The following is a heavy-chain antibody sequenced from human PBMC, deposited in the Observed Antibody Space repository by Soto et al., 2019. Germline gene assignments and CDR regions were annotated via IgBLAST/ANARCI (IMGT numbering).Heavy chain of an antibody. CDR3: AREGNLEYSSSSSGYYYYYYGMDV. D-gene: IGHD6-6*01. CDR1: GYSFTSYW. J-gene: IGHJ6*02. Sequence: GESLKISCKGSGYSFTSYWISWVRQMPGKGMEWMGRIDPSDSYTNYSPSFQGHVTISADKSISTAYLQWSSLKASDTAMYYCAREGNLEYSSSSSGYYYYYYGMDVWGQGTTVTVSS. CDR2: IDPSDSYT. V-gene: IGHV5-10-1*01.